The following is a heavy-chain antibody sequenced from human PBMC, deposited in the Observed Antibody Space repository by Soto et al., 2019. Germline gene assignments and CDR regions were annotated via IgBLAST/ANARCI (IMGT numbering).Heavy chain of an antibody. J-gene: IGHJ4*02. CDR3: ARSGGIDH. V-gene: IGHV3-48*01. CDR1: GFTFATSH. Sequence: PGGSLRLSCAASGFTFATSHMNWVRQAPGKGLQWISYISDSSTTIYYADSVKGRFTISRDNAKDSLYLQMNSLRTEDTAVYYCARSGGIDHWGQGTLVTVS. CDR2: ISDSSTTI. D-gene: IGHD3-3*01.